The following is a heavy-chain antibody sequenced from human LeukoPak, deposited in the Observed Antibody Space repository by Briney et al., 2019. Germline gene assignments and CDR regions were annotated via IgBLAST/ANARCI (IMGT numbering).Heavy chain of an antibody. CDR1: GFTFSNYW. J-gene: IGHJ4*02. CDR3: ARGGGSIIAVDF. Sequence: GGSLRLSCEASGFTFSNYWMHWVRQAPGKGLVWVSRINSDGSGTSYADSVKGRFTISRDNGKNTLYLQMNNLRGEDTAVYYCARGGGSIIAVDFWGQGTLVTVSS. V-gene: IGHV3-74*01. D-gene: IGHD3-16*01. CDR2: INSDGSGT.